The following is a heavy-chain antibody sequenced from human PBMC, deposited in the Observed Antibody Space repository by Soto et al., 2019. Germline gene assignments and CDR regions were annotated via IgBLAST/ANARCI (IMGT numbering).Heavy chain of an antibody. Sequence: TSVTLAVTCAVSGGSIGSSNWWSWVRQPPGKGLEYIGYIYHSGSTYYNPSLKSRVTISVDRSKNQFSLKLSSVTAADTAVYYCARVRSGWGIDYWGQGTLVTVSS. CDR2: IYHSGST. D-gene: IGHD6-19*01. CDR3: ARVRSGWGIDY. J-gene: IGHJ4*02. CDR1: GGSIGSSNW. V-gene: IGHV4-4*02.